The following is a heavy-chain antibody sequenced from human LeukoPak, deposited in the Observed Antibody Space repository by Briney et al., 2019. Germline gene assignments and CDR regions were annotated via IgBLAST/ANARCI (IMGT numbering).Heavy chain of an antibody. J-gene: IGHJ4*02. D-gene: IGHD3-3*01. CDR3: ATVASIRRFYFDF. V-gene: IGHV1-2*02. Sequence: ASVKVSCKASGYTFTTYGISWVRQAPGQGLEWMGWINPDSGDTEYSQRFQGRITLTSDTSVTTAYMELSSLRSDDTAIFYCATVASIRRFYFDFWGQGTLVTVSS. CDR1: GYTFTTYG. CDR2: INPDSGDT.